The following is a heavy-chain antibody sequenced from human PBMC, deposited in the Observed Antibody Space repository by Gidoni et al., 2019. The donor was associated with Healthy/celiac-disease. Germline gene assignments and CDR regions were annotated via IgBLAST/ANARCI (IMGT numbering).Heavy chain of an antibody. CDR1: GYTFTSYG. J-gene: IGHJ4*02. V-gene: IGHV1-18*01. CDR2: IRAYNGNT. CDR3: ARALRELLNPLPFDY. D-gene: IGHD3-10*01. Sequence: QVQLVQSGAEVKKPGASVKVSCKASGYTFTSYGISWVRQAPGQGLEWMGWIRAYNGNTNYAQKLQGRVTMTTDTSTSTAYMELRSLRSDDTAVYYCARALRELLNPLPFDYWGQGTLVTVSS.